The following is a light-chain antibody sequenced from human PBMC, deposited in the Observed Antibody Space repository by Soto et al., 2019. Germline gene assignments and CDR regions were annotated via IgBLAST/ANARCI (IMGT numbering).Light chain of an antibody. J-gene: IGKJ1*01. CDR3: QQYGTSPKT. V-gene: IGKV3-20*01. CDR1: QSVSRSY. Sequence: EIVLTQSPGTLSLSPGARAPLSCRASQSVSRSYLAWYQQKPGQAPRLLIYAASTRATGIPDRFSGSGSGTDFTLTISRLEPEDFAVYYCQQYGTSPKTFGQGTKVDIK. CDR2: AAS.